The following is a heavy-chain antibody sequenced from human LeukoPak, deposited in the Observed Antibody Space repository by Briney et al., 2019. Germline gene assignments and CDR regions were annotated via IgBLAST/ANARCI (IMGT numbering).Heavy chain of an antibody. D-gene: IGHD3-22*01. Sequence: SETLSLTCAVYGGSFSGYYWSWIRQPPGKGLEWIGEITHSGGTNYNPSLKSRVTISVDTSKNQFSLKLSSVTAADTAVYYCARATMIGAFDIWGQGTMVTVSS. CDR2: ITHSGGT. CDR3: ARATMIGAFDI. CDR1: GGSFSGYY. V-gene: IGHV4-34*01. J-gene: IGHJ3*02.